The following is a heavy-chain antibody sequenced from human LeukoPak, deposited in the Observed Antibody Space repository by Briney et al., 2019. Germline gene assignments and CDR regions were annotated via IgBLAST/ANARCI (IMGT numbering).Heavy chain of an antibody. CDR2: INHSGST. V-gene: IGHV4-34*01. J-gene: IGHJ4*02. CDR3: AREGPYGSGSYYRPNFDY. Sequence: SETLPLTCAVYGGSFSGYYWNWIRQPPGKGLEWIGEINHSGSTNHNPSLKSRVTISVDTSKNQFSLKLSSVTAADTAVYYCAREGPYGSGSYYRPNFDYWGQGTLVTVYS. CDR1: GGSFSGYY. D-gene: IGHD3-10*01.